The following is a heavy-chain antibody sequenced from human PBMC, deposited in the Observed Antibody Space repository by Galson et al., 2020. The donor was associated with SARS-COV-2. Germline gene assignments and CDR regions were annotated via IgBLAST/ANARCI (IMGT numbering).Heavy chain of an antibody. J-gene: IGHJ4*02. CDR3: ATKILYYYDDSGLYFDY. V-gene: IGHV1-24*01. D-gene: IGHD3-22*01. CDR2: FDSEDREDDER. Sequence: ASVKVSCKVIGYSLTDLSIHWVRQAPGKGLEWMGGFDSEDREDDERIYAQKFKGRLTMTEDTSTDTAYMELSSLRSEDTAVYYCATKILYYYDDSGLYFDYWGQGTLVTVSS. CDR1: GYSLTDLS.